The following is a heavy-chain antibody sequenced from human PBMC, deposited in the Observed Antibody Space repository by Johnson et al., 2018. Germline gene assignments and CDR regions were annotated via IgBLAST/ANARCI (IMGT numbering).Heavy chain of an antibody. CDR3: ARRGRGRDTDFDI. CDR1: GFTLSSYG. CDR2: IWYDGSNK. V-gene: IGHV3-33*01. Sequence: QVQLVESGGGVVQPGRSXRLSCAASGFTLSSYGMHWVRQAPGKGLEWVAVIWYDGSNKYYADSVKGRFTISRDNSKNTLYLQMNSLRAEDTAVYYWARRGRGRDTDFDIWGQGTMVTVSS. D-gene: IGHD3-10*01. J-gene: IGHJ3*02.